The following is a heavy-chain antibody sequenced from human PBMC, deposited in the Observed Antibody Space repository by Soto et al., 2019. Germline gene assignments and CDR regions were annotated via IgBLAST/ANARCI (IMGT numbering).Heavy chain of an antibody. V-gene: IGHV4-30-4*01. Sequence: QVQLQESGPGLVKPSQTQSLTCTVSGGSICSGDYYWSWIRQPPGKGLEWIGYIYYSGSTYYNPSLKSRVTISVDTSKNQFSLKLSCVTAADTAVYYCARYAPRQAFDSWGQGTMVTVSS. CDR2: IYYSGST. J-gene: IGHJ3*02. CDR1: GGSICSGDYY. CDR3: ARYAPRQAFDS.